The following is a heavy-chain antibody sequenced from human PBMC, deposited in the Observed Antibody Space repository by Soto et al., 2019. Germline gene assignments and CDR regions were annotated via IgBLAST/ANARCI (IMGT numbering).Heavy chain of an antibody. D-gene: IGHD3-3*01. CDR1: GSTFNCYY. V-gene: IGHV1-2*02. CDR3: ATSILRFLEWSSVDD. Sequence: EXSVKVSCTSSGSTFNCYYMSLVRQAPGQGLECMGWINPNNGATNYAPNFQGRVTMTMDTSISTAYMELSRLRSDDTGVYYCATSILRFLEWSSVDDWGRGTLVTVSS. J-gene: IGHJ4*02. CDR2: INPNNGAT.